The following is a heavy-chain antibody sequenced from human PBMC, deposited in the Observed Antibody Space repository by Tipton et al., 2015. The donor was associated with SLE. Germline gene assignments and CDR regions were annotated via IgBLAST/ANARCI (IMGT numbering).Heavy chain of an antibody. D-gene: IGHD6-13*01. CDR3: ARDGYSSLHGMDV. CDR2: IYSGGST. CDR1: GFTVSSNY. V-gene: IGHV3-53*05. Sequence: SLRLSCAASGFTVSSNYMSWVRQAPGKGLEWVSVIYSGGSTYYADSVKGRFTISRDNSKNTLYLQMNSLRAEDTAVYHCARDGYSSLHGMDVWGQGTTVTVSS. J-gene: IGHJ6*02.